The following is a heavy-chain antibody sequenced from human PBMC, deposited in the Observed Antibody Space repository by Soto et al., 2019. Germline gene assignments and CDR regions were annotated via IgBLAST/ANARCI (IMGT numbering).Heavy chain of an antibody. CDR1: GLTFSNYW. V-gene: IGHV3-7*01. CDR3: ARDLFDY. J-gene: IGHJ4*02. Sequence: GGSPRLSCAASGLTFSNYWMNWVRQAPGKGLEWVANINEDGSEKYYVDSAKGRFTISRDNAKNSLYLQMSSLRAEDTAVYYCARDLFDYWGQGTLVNVSS. CDR2: INEDGSEK.